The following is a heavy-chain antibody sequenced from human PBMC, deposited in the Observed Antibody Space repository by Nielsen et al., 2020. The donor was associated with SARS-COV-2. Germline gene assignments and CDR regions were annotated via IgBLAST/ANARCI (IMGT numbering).Heavy chain of an antibody. CDR1: GFTFSNYG. CDR2: ISYDRRNK. D-gene: IGHD3-16*01. CDR3: ATLSGGFTFGGDAFDI. V-gene: IGHV3-30*03. J-gene: IGHJ3*02. Sequence: GGSLRLSCAASGFTFSNYGMHWVRQAPGKGLEWVAVISYDRRNKYYADSVKGRFTISRDNSKNTLYLQMNSLRAEDTAVYYCATLSGGFTFGGDAFDIWGQGTMVTVSS.